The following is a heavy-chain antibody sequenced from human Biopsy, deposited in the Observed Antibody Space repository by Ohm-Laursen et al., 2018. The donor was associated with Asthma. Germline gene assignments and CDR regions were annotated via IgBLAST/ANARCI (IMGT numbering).Heavy chain of an antibody. CDR1: GFTFSSYG. CDR3: ARGLDYSGRSGFDY. V-gene: IGHV3-33*05. CDR2: MSYDGSIK. J-gene: IGHJ4*02. D-gene: IGHD3-10*01. Sequence: SPRLSCSAPGFTFSSYGMDRVRQAPGKGLEWVALMSYDGSIKDYADSVKGRFTISRDNSMNTLYLHMNSLRVEDTAVYYCARGLDYSGRSGFDYWGQGTLVTVSS.